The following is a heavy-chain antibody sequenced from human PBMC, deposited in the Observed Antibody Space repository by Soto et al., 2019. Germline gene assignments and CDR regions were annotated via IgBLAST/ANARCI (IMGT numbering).Heavy chain of an antibody. J-gene: IGHJ4*02. Sequence: PGGSLRLSCEASGFTLRNCAMTWIRQAPGKGLEWVSLISANDVGTYYAESVKTRFTISTDQSRNTVYLRMDSLRADDTAIYYCAKAKNDYNWDNRPPFDYWGQGTLVTVSS. V-gene: IGHV3-23*01. CDR1: GFTLRNCA. D-gene: IGHD1-20*01. CDR2: ISANDVGT. CDR3: AKAKNDYNWDNRPPFDY.